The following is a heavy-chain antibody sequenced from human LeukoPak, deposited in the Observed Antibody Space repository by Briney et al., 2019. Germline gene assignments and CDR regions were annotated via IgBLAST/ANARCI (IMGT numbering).Heavy chain of an antibody. D-gene: IGHD3-3*01. CDR1: GYTFTAYS. CDR3: AREPYNTFFYFDP. J-gene: IGHJ5*02. CDR2: LTPNTGAT. Sequence: ASVKVSCKASGYTFTAYSIHWVRQAPGQGLEWMGRLTPNTGATNYARKFQGRVTMTRDTSIDTAYMELARLTSDDTAVYYCAREPYNTFFYFDPWGQGTLVTVSS. V-gene: IGHV1-2*06.